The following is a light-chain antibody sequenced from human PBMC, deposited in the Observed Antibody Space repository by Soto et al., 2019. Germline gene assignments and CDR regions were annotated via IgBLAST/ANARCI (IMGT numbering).Light chain of an antibody. CDR2: EVT. CDR1: SSDVGAYNY. V-gene: IGLV2-8*01. J-gene: IGLJ1*01. Sequence: QSALTQPPSASGSPGQSVTISCTGTSSDVGAYNYVSWYQQHPGKAPKLMIYEVTKRPSGVPDRFSGSKSGNTASLTLSGLLAEDEAAYYSRSSGGNNIHYVFGTGTKVTVL. CDR3: RSSGGNNIHYV.